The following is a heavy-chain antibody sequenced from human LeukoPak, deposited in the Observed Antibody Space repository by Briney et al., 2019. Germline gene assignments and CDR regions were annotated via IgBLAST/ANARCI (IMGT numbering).Heavy chain of an antibody. CDR1: GGSISSYY. V-gene: IGHV4-59*01. J-gene: IGHJ6*03. CDR3: ARGGSYYYYYYMDV. Sequence: SETLSLTCTVSGGSISSYYWSWIRQPPGKGLEWIGYIYYSGSTNYNPPLKSRVTISVDTSKNQFSLKLSSVTAADTAVYYCARGGSYYYYYYMDVWGKGTTVTVSS. CDR2: IYYSGST. D-gene: IGHD1-26*01.